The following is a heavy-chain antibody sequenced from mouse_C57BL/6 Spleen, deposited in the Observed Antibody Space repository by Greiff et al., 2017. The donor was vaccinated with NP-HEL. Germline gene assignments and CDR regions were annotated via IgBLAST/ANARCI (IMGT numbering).Heavy chain of an antibody. Sequence: EVKLLESGGGLVQPGGSLSLSCAASGFTFTDYYMSWVRQPPGQALEWMGFIRHKANGYTTEYSSSVKGRLTISRDNSQSVLYLQMNALRAEDSATYYGARSIYYDGSSYWYFDVWGTGTTVTVSS. J-gene: IGHJ1*03. D-gene: IGHD1-1*01. CDR3: ARSIYYDGSSYWYFDV. CDR1: GFTFTDYY. CDR2: IRHKANGYTT. V-gene: IGHV7-3*01.